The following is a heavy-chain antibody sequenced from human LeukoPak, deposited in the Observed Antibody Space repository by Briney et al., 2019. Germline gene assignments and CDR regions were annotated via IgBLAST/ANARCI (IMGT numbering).Heavy chain of an antibody. D-gene: IGHD5-24*01. Sequence: SETLALTCSVSGGSISSYYWSWIRQPPGKGLEWIGYIYYSGSTNYNLSLKSRVTISVDTSKNQFSLKLSSVTAADTAMYYCVRHGEMATSEIDYRGAGNLVTVSS. CDR1: GGSISSYY. CDR3: VRHGEMATSEIDY. V-gene: IGHV4-59*08. CDR2: IYYSGST. J-gene: IGHJ4*02.